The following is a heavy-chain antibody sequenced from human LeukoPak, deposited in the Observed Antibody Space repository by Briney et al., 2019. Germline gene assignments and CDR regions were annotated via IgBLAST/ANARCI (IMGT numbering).Heavy chain of an antibody. D-gene: IGHD1-1*01. V-gene: IGHV1-18*01. Sequence: ASVKVSCKASGYTFTSYGISWVRQAPGQGLEWMGWISAYNGNTNYAQKLQGRVTMTTDTSTSTAYMELSSLRSEDTAVYYCARYWNEDYYYYGMDVWGQGTTVTVSS. J-gene: IGHJ6*02. CDR3: ARYWNEDYYYYGMDV. CDR1: GYTFTSYG. CDR2: ISAYNGNT.